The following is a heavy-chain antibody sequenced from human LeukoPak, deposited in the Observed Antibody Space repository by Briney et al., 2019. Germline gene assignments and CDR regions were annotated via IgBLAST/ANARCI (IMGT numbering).Heavy chain of an antibody. V-gene: IGHV1-46*01. CDR1: GYTFTSYY. D-gene: IGHD1-26*01. J-gene: IGHJ3*02. CDR3: ARDPIVGVENDAFDI. Sequence: ASVKVSCKASGYTFTSYYMHWVRQAPGQGLEWMGMINPSGGSTSYAQKFQGRVTMTRDMSTSTVYMELSSLRSEDTAVYYCARDPIVGVENDAFDIWGQGTMVTVSS. CDR2: INPSGGST.